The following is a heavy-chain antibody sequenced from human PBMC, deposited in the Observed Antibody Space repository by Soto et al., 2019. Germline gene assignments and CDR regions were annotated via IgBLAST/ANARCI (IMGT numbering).Heavy chain of an antibody. J-gene: IGHJ4*02. CDR1: GYTFTSYG. D-gene: IGHD6-13*01. V-gene: IGHV1-18*04. CDR3: ARTGYSSSWYVVLYFDY. CDR2: ISAYNGNT. Sequence: GASVKVSCKASGYTFTSYGISWVRQAPGQGLEWMGWISAYNGNTNYAQKLQGRVTMTTDTSTSTAYMELRSLRSDDTAVYYCARTGYSSSWYVVLYFDYWGQGTLVTVSS.